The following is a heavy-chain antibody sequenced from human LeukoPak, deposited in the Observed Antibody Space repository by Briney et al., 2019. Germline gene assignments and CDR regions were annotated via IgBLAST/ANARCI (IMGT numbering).Heavy chain of an antibody. Sequence: ASVKVSCKASGYTFTGYYMHWVRQAPGQGLEWMGWINPNSGGTNYAQKFQGWVTMTRDTSISTAYMELSRLRSDDTAVYYCARMEGVRGVIPFDYWGQGTLVTVSS. V-gene: IGHV1-2*04. D-gene: IGHD3-10*01. CDR1: GYTFTGYY. CDR2: INPNSGGT. J-gene: IGHJ4*02. CDR3: ARMEGVRGVIPFDY.